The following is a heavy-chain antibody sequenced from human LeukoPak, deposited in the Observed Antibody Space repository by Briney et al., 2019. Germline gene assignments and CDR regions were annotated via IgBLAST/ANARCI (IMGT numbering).Heavy chain of an antibody. CDR3: VNLGYSD. D-gene: IGHD5-12*01. J-gene: IGHJ4*02. V-gene: IGHV3-7*01. Sequence: GGSLRLSCEASGFSFSAAWMTWVRQAPGKGLEWVATIKNDGSDKYYVDSVKGRFTLSRDNAKNSVYLQTNSLRVEDTAVYYCVNLGYSDGGQGTLVTVPS. CDR2: IKNDGSDK. CDR1: GFSFSAAW.